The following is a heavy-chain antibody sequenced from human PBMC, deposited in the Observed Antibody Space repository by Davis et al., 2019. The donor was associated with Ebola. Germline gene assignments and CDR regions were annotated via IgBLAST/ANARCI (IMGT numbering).Heavy chain of an antibody. J-gene: IGHJ4*02. D-gene: IGHD3-3*01. V-gene: IGHV3-21*01. CDR3: GRLDGFWSGYFIDY. CDR1: GFMFSTYA. Sequence: GESLKISCAASGFMFSTYAMHWVRQAPGKGLEWVSYFSSSSSYTNNADSVKGRFTISRDNAKNLLYLQMNSLRAEDTAVYYCGRLDGFWSGYFIDYWGQGTLVTVSS. CDR2: FSSSSSYT.